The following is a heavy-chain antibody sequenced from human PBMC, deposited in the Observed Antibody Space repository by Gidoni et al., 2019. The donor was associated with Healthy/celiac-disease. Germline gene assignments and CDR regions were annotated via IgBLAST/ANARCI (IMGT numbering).Heavy chain of an antibody. CDR1: GFTFSSYC. J-gene: IGHJ6*02. V-gene: IGHV3-7*03. D-gene: IGHD4-17*01. CDR2: IKQEGSEI. CDR3: ARERSYGGNPNYYYGMDV. Sequence: EVQLVESGGGLVQPGGSLRLSCAASGFTFSSYCMSWGRQAPGKVLEWVANIKQEGSEIYYEDYVKGRLTISRDNAKNSLYLQMNSLRAEDTAVYYCARERSYGGNPNYYYGMDVWGQGTTVTVSS.